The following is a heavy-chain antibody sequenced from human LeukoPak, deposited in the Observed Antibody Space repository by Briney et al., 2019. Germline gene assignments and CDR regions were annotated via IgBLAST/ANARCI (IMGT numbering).Heavy chain of an antibody. CDR1: GFTFSNYS. J-gene: IGHJ5*02. CDR3: ARDLELITIFGVVISRFDP. D-gene: IGHD3-3*01. V-gene: IGHV3-48*01. CDR2: ISSISTTI. Sequence: GGSLRLSCAASGFTFSNYSMNWVRQAPGKGLEWISYISSISTTIYYADSVKGRFTISRDNAKNSLYLQMNSLRAEDTAVYYCARDLELITIFGVVISRFDPWGQGTLVTVSS.